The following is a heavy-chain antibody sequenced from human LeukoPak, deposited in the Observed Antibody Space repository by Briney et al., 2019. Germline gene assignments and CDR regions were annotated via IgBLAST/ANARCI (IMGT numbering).Heavy chain of an antibody. J-gene: IGHJ6*03. CDR3: ARVGAVAPALFYMDV. Sequence: GGSLRLSCAASGFTFSHYYMSWIRQAPGKGREWVSYISSIGSTIYYADSVKGRFTISRDKAKNSLYLQMNSLRAEDTAVYSCARVGAVAPALFYMDVWGKGTTVTVSS. V-gene: IGHV3-11*01. CDR2: ISSIGSTI. D-gene: IGHD6-19*01. CDR1: GFTFSHYY.